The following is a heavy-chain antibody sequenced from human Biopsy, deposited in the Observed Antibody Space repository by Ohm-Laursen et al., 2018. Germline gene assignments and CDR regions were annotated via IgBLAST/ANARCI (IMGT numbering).Heavy chain of an antibody. CDR3: ARALGGYDLSAYYIDS. Sequence: GTLSLTCTVSGDSLSSYFWSWIRQPPGKGLEWIGFIHNSGSTDHNPSLKSRVTVSMDVSNNDFSLKLTSVTAADTAAYYCARALGGYDLSAYYIDSWGQGTLVTASS. J-gene: IGHJ4*02. CDR1: GDSLSSYF. CDR2: IHNSGST. V-gene: IGHV4-59*01. D-gene: IGHD3-22*01.